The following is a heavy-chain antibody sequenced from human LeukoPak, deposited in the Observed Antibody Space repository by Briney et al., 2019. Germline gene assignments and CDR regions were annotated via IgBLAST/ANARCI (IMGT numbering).Heavy chain of an antibody. CDR1: GFAFSRQD. Sequence: GGSLRLSCAASGFAFSRQDMGWVRQAPGKGLEWVSAISDSGDRTYYVDSVKGRFTISRDNSKNTLYLQMNSLRADGTAVYYCAKDARRSSGWYFFDHWGQGILVTVSS. CDR2: ISDSGDRT. J-gene: IGHJ4*02. D-gene: IGHD6-19*01. CDR3: AKDARRSSGWYFFDH. V-gene: IGHV3-23*01.